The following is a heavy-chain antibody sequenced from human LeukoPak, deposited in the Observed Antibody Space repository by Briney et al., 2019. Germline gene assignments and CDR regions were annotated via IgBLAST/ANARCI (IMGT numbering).Heavy chain of an antibody. CDR2: IYYSGST. CDR1: GGSISSYS. CDR3: VRDRVLGAFDI. Sequence: SETRSLTCTVSGGSISSYSWTWIRQPPGKGLEWIGSIYYSGSTNYNPSLKSRVTISVDTSKNQFSLKLSSVTAADTAVYYCVRDRVLGAFDIWGQGTMVTVSS. D-gene: IGHD3-16*01. V-gene: IGHV4-59*01. J-gene: IGHJ3*02.